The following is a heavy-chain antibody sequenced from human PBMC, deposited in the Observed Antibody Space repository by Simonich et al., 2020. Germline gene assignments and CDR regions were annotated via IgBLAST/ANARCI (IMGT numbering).Heavy chain of an antibody. CDR3: ARSTTGTTAFDI. V-gene: IGHV1-18*01. CDR2: LGAYKGNT. D-gene: IGHD1-1*01. J-gene: IGHJ3*02. Sequence: QVQLVQSGAEVKKPGASVKVSCKASGYTFTSYGISWVRQAPGQGLEWMGWLGAYKGNTNNAPKLQGRVTMTTATSTSPAYMELRSLRSDDTAVYYCARSTTGTTAFDIWGQGTMVTVSS. CDR1: GYTFTSYG.